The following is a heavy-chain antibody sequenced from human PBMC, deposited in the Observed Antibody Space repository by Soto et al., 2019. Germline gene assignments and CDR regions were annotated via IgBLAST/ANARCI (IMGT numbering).Heavy chain of an antibody. J-gene: IGHJ5*02. V-gene: IGHV4-39*01. CDR2: IHYSGST. D-gene: IGHD1-26*01. CDR3: ARWEGPAPSNWFDP. CDR1: GGSISSSNYY. Sequence: SETLSLTCTVSGGSISSSNYYWGWIRQPPGKGLEWIGTIHYSGSTYHNPSLKSRVTISVDKSKNQFSLNLSSVTAADTAVYYCARWEGPAPSNWFDPWGQEPWSPSPQ.